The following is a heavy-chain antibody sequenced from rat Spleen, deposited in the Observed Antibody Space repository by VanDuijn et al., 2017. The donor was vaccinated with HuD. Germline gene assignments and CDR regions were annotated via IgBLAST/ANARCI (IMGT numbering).Heavy chain of an antibody. CDR2: ISSGHSST. D-gene: IGHD1-9*01. CDR3: ARRHYGYTDYFDY. CDR1: GFTFSDYY. V-gene: IGHV5-25*01. Sequence: EVQLVESGGGLVQPGRSLKLSCAASGFTFSDYYMAWVRQAPTKGLEWVASISSGHSSTYYRDSVKGRFTISRANAKSTLNLQMDSLRSEDTATYYCARRHYGYTDYFDYWGQGVMVTVSS. J-gene: IGHJ2*01.